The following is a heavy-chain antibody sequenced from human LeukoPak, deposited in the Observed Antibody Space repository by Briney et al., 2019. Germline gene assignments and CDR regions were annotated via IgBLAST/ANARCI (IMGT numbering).Heavy chain of an antibody. V-gene: IGHV3-23*01. CDR3: WDFRGGY. D-gene: IGHD1-26*01. J-gene: IGHJ4*02. CDR1: GFTFDTYA. Sequence: GGSLRLSCAVSGFTFDTYAMGWVRQAPGKGLEWVSSISANGANTYYADPVKGRFTISRDNSKSTLHLQLNSLGAEDTAVYYCWDFRGGYWGQGTLVTVSS. CDR2: ISANGANT.